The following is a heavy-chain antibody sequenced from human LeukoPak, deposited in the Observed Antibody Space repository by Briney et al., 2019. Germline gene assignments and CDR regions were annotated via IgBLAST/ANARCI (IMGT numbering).Heavy chain of an antibody. V-gene: IGHV1-69*04. Sequence: GASVKVSCKASGATFSSYAISWVRQAPGQGLEWMGRIIPILGIANYAQKFQGRVTITADKSTSTAYMELSSLRSEDTAVYYCARGDIVAATYYYYGMDVWGQGTTVTVSS. CDR1: GATFSSYA. CDR2: IIPILGIA. J-gene: IGHJ6*02. CDR3: ARGDIVAATYYYYGMDV. D-gene: IGHD5-12*01.